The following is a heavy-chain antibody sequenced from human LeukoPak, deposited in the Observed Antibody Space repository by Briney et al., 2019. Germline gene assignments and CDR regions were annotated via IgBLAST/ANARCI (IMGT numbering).Heavy chain of an antibody. D-gene: IGHD3-3*01. CDR2: ISGSGGST. J-gene: IGHJ6*03. V-gene: IGHV3-23*01. CDR3: ARVLGHLVLRFLESMDV. Sequence: PGGSLRLSCAASGFTFSSYAMSWVRQAPGKGLEWVSAISGSGGSTYYADSVKGRFTISRDNAKNSLYLQMNSLRAEDTAVYYCARVLGHLVLRFLESMDVWGKGTTVTVSS. CDR1: GFTFSSYA.